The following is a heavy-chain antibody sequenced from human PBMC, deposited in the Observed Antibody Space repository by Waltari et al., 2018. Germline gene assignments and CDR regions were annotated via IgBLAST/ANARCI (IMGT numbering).Heavy chain of an antibody. CDR3: ARGYDFWSGWVVDY. CDR1: GGSISSGSYY. V-gene: IGHV4-61*02. Sequence: QVQLQESGPGLVKPSQTLSLTCTVSGGSISSGSYYWSWIRQTAGKGLEWIGRIYTSGSTHYTPPLKSRVTISVDTSKNQFSLKLSSVTAADTAVYYCARGYDFWSGWVVDYWGQGTLVTVSS. D-gene: IGHD3-3*01. CDR2: IYTSGST. J-gene: IGHJ4*02.